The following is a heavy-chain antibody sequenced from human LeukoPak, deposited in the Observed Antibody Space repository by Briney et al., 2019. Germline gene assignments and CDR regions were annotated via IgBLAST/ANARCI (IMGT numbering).Heavy chain of an antibody. CDR2: IDHSGST. CDR3: ARLKATVSIHAYFDS. D-gene: IGHD4-17*01. CDR1: GGSFSSYY. V-gene: IGHV4-59*01. Sequence: SETLSLTCTVSGGSFSSYYWTWVRQPPGKGLEWIGYIDHSGSTNYNPSLKSRVSISSDTSKNQFSLGLSSVTAADTAVYYCARLKATVSIHAYFDSWGQGTLVTVSS. J-gene: IGHJ4*02.